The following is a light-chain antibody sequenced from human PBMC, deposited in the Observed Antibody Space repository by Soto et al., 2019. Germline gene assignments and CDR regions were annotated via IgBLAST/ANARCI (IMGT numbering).Light chain of an antibody. Sequence: EIVMTQSPLSLPVTPGEPASISCRSSQSLLHSNGYNYLDWYLQKPGQSPQLLIHLCSNRASRVPDPFRCSGSSTDFTPTLSIVEAEDVGVYYCMRALHTRTFGQGTKLEIK. CDR3: MRALHTRT. CDR1: QSLLHSNGYNY. V-gene: IGKV2-28*01. CDR2: LCS. J-gene: IGKJ2*02.